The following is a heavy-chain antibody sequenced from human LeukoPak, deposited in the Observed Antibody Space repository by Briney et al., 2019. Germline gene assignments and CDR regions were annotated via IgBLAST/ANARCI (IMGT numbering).Heavy chain of an antibody. CDR2: IYYSGST. D-gene: IGHD1-1*01. CDR1: GFIFSSYW. V-gene: IGHV4-59*01. Sequence: GSLRLSCAVSGFIFSSYWMNWVRQAPGKGLEWIGYIYYSGSTNYNPSLKSRVTISVDTSKNQFSLKLSSVTAADTAVYYCARYGGPFDYWGQGTLVTVSS. CDR3: ARYGGPFDY. J-gene: IGHJ4*02.